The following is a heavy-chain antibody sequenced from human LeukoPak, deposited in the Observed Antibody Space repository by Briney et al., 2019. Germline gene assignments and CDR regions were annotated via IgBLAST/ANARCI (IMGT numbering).Heavy chain of an antibody. D-gene: IGHD6-6*01. J-gene: IGHJ4*02. CDR2: ISYDGSNR. V-gene: IGHV3-30*04. CDR1: GFTFSSYA. CDR3: ARDLWQLGLGWPGY. Sequence: GRSLRLSCAASGFTFSSYAMHWVRQAPGKGLEWVAVISYDGSNRYYADSVKGRFTISRDNSKNTLYLQMNSLRAEDTAVYYCARDLWQLGLGWPGYWGQGTLVTVSS.